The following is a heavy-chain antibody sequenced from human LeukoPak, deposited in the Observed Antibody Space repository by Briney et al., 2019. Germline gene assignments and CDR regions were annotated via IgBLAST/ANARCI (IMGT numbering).Heavy chain of an antibody. CDR3: ARGETSYYFDY. J-gene: IGHJ4*02. V-gene: IGHV4-4*02. CDR2: IYHSGST. CDR1: GFTVSSNY. Sequence: PGGSLRLSCAASGFTVSSNYMSWVRQAPGKGLEWIGKIYHSGSTNYNPSLKSRVTISVDKSKNQFSLKLSSVTAADTAVYYCARGETSYYFDYWGQGTLATVSS. D-gene: IGHD5-24*01.